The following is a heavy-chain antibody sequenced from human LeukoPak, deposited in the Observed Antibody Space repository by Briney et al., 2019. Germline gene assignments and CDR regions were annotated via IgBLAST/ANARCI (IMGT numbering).Heavy chain of an antibody. Sequence: KSGGSLRLSCAASGFTVSSNYMNWVRQTPGRGLEWVSSISPSGRSISYADSVKGRFTISRDNAKNSLYLQMSSLRAEDTAVYYCASFRTGYSYYFDYWGQGILVTVSS. V-gene: IGHV3-21*01. CDR3: ASFRTGYSYYFDY. CDR1: GFTVSSNY. D-gene: IGHD3/OR15-3a*01. J-gene: IGHJ4*02. CDR2: ISPSGRSI.